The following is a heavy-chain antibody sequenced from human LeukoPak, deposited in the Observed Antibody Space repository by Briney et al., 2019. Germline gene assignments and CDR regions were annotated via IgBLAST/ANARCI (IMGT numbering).Heavy chain of an antibody. CDR1: GFTFDDYG. Sequence: GGSLRLSCAASGFTFDDYGLSWVRQVPGKGLEWVSGLNWNGASTGYADSVKGRFTISRDNAKNSLYLQMNSLRAEDTAVYYCARVGCSSTSCYAWDFDYWGQGTLVTVSS. V-gene: IGHV3-20*04. J-gene: IGHJ4*02. CDR2: LNWNGAST. CDR3: ARVGCSSTSCYAWDFDY. D-gene: IGHD2-2*01.